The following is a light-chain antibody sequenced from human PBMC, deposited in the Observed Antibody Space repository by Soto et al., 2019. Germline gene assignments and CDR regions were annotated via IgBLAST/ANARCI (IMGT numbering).Light chain of an antibody. J-gene: IGKJ2*01. CDR1: QAISSS. CDR2: AAS. Sequence: DIQLTQSPSFLSASVGDRVTITCRASQAISSSLAWYQHNPGKAPKLLIYAASTLQNGVPSSFSGSGSGTEFTLTISSLQPEDFATDYCQHLNDYRYTFGQGTNVEIK. V-gene: IGKV1-9*01. CDR3: QHLNDYRYT.